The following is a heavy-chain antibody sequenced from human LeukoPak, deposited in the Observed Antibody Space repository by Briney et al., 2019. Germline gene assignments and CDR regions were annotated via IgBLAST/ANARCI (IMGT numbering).Heavy chain of an antibody. CDR3: ARDDYSSGWHNSPLYAFDI. CDR1: GFTFSSYW. D-gene: IGHD6-19*01. J-gene: IGHJ3*02. Sequence: GGSLRLSCAASGFTFSSYWMHWVRQAPGKGLVWVSRINSDGSSTSYADSVKGRFTISRDNAKNTLYLQMNSLRAEDTAVYYCARDDYSSGWHNSPLYAFDIWGQGTMVTVSS. CDR2: INSDGSST. V-gene: IGHV3-74*01.